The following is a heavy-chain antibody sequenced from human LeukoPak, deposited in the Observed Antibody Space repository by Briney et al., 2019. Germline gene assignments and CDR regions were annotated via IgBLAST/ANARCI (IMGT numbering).Heavy chain of an antibody. CDR2: ISGSGGST. CDR3: AKESHYYGSGSHFDY. V-gene: IGHV3-23*01. J-gene: IGHJ4*02. Sequence: PGGSLRLSCAASGFTFSSYAMSWVRQAPGKGLEWVSAISGSGGSTYYADSVKGRFTISGDNSKNTLYLQMNSLRAEDTAVYYCAKESHYYGSGSHFDYWGQGTLVTVSS. D-gene: IGHD3-10*01. CDR1: GFTFSSYA.